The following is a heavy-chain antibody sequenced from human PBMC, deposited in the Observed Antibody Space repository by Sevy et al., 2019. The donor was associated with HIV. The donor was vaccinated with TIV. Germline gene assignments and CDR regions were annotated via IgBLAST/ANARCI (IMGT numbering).Heavy chain of an antibody. Sequence: GGSLRLSCAPSGSTFSSYAMSWVRQAPGKGLEWVSAISGRGGSTYYADSVKGRFTISRDNSKNTLYLQMNSLRAEDTAVYYCAKNRIGGSSWPNHDYWGQGTLVTVSS. CDR3: AKNRIGGSSWPNHDY. CDR1: GSTFSSYA. CDR2: ISGRGGST. J-gene: IGHJ4*02. V-gene: IGHV3-23*01. D-gene: IGHD6-13*01.